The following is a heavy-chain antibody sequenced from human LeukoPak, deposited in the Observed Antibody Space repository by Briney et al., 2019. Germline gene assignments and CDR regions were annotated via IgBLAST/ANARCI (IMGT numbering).Heavy chain of an antibody. CDR3: ARGWLQWGAYHFDY. Sequence: GGSLRLSRAASGFTFSTYSMNWVRQAPGMGLEWVSYISSSGSTIYYADSVKGRFTISRDNAKNSLYLQMNSLRDEDTAVYYCARGWLQWGAYHFDYWGQGTLVTVSS. V-gene: IGHV3-48*02. CDR2: ISSSGSTI. J-gene: IGHJ4*02. CDR1: GFTFSTYS. D-gene: IGHD5-24*01.